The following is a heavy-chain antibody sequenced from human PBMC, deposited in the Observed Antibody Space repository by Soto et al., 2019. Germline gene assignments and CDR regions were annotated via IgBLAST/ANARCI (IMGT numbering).Heavy chain of an antibody. V-gene: IGHV3-30*18. Sequence: GGSLRLSCAASGFTFSSYGMHWVRQAPGKGLEWVAVISYDGSNKYYADSVKGRFTISRDNSKNTLYLQMNSLRAEDTAVYYCAKDKNWKDRYGRGNGMDVWGQGTTVTVSS. CDR1: GFTFSSYG. D-gene: IGHD1-1*01. J-gene: IGHJ6*02. CDR2: ISYDGSNK. CDR3: AKDKNWKDRYGRGNGMDV.